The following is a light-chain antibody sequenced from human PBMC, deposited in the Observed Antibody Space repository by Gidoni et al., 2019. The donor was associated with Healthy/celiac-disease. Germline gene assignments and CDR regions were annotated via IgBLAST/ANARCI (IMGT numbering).Light chain of an antibody. CDR1: QSVSSSY. CDR2: GAS. V-gene: IGKV3-20*01. J-gene: IGKJ1*01. CDR3: QQYQ. Sequence: EIVLTQSPGTLSLSPGERATLSCRASQSVSSSYLAWYQQKPGQAPRLLIYGASSRATGIPDRFSGSGSGTDFTLTISRLEPEDFAVYYCQQYQFGQGTKVEIK.